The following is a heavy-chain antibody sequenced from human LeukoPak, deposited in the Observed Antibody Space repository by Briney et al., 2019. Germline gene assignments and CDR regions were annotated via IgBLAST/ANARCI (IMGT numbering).Heavy chain of an antibody. CDR3: AREPDA. CDR1: GDSISGSNYH. Sequence: PSETLSLTCTVSGDSISGSNYHWGWIRQPPGKGLEWLGTVHHTGRAFYNPSLRGRTTVSVDTSKNQFSLKLTSVTAADTAVYYSAREPDAWGQGTLVTVPS. CDR2: VHHTGRA. V-gene: IGHV4-39*07. J-gene: IGHJ5*02.